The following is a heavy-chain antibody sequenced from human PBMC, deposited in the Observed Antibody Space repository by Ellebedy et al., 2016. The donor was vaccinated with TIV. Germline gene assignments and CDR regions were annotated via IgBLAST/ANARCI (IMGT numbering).Heavy chain of an antibody. D-gene: IGHD3-16*01. V-gene: IGHV5-10-1*01. Sequence: GESLKISCKGHGYNFANYWINWVRQMHGKGLEWMGRIAPRDSYTNYSPSFQGHVTISADKSISTAYLQWSSLKASDTAMYYCARALHTGNYVNWFDPWGQGTLVTVSS. CDR2: IAPRDSYT. J-gene: IGHJ5*02. CDR3: ARALHTGNYVNWFDP. CDR1: GYNFANYW.